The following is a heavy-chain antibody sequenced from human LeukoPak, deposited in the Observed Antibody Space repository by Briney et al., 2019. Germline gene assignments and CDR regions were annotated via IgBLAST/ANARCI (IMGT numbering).Heavy chain of an antibody. D-gene: IGHD3-22*01. CDR3: ARFTSSYYGYFDY. Sequence: ASVKVSCKASGYTFTSYGISWVRQAPGQGLEWMGWISAYNGNTNYAQKLQGRVTMTRDTSISTAYMELSRVRSDDTAVYYCARFTSSYYGYFDYWGQGTLVTVSS. CDR2: ISAYNGNT. V-gene: IGHV1-18*01. J-gene: IGHJ4*02. CDR1: GYTFTSYG.